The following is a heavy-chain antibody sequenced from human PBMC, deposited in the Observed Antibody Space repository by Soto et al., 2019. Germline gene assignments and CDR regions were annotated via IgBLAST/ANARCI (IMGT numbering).Heavy chain of an antibody. CDR1: GFSLSTSGVG. CDR3: AQVNIRAARPGGFDY. V-gene: IGHV2-5*01. CDR2: IYWNDDK. D-gene: IGHD6-6*01. Sequence: QITLKESGPTLVKPTQTLTLTCTFSGFSLSTSGVGVGWIRQPPGKALEWLALIYWNDDKPYSPSLKSRLTITKDTSKNQVVLTMTNMDPVDTATYCCAQVNIRAARPGGFDYWGQGTLVTVSS. J-gene: IGHJ4*02.